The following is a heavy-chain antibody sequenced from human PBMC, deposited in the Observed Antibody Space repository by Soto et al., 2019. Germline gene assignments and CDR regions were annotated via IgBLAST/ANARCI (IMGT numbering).Heavy chain of an antibody. J-gene: IGHJ6*02. CDR1: GFSVSAGIYD. Sequence: SDTLLVSCTFSGFSVSAGIYDRSWIRQPPGKGLEWIGKIFFTGSAHYNPSLRNRVTMSVDTSKDQFSLTLTSVTAADTAVYYCARDGHGMDVWGQGTTVNVSS. CDR2: IFFTGSA. CDR3: ARDGHGMDV. V-gene: IGHV4-61*01.